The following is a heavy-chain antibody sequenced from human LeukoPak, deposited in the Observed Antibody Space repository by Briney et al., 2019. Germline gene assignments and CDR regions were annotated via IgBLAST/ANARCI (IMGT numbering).Heavy chain of an antibody. J-gene: IGHJ5*02. D-gene: IGHD3-3*02. CDR3: ARARSLDPGPRSRYNWFDP. CDR2: INHSGST. Sequence: PSETLSLTCAVYGGSFSGYYWSWIRQPPGKGLEWIGEINHSGSTNYNPSLKSRVTISVDTSKNQFSLKLSSVTAADTAVYYCARARSLDPGPRSRYNWFDPWGQGTLVTVSS. V-gene: IGHV4-34*01. CDR1: GGSFSGYY.